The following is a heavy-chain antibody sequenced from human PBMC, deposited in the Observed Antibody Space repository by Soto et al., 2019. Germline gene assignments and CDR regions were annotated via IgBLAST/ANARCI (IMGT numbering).Heavy chain of an antibody. CDR1: GFTFSSYG. CDR2: IWYDGSNK. D-gene: IGHD5-18*01. J-gene: IGHJ4*02. V-gene: IGHV3-33*01. Sequence: QVQLVESGGGVVQPGRSLSLSCAASGFTFSSYGMHWVRQAPGKGLEWVAVIWYDGSNKYYADSVKGRFTIASDNSENTLYLQMNSLRAEDTAVYYCARDRGYSYGYVDYWGKGTLVTVAS. CDR3: ARDRGYSYGYVDY.